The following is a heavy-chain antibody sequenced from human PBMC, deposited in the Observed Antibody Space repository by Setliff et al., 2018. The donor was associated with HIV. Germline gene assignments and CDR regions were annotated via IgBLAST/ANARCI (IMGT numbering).Heavy chain of an antibody. D-gene: IGHD5-18*01. CDR1: GGSISSSSHY. CDR3: ARPRYTYGTPPAFDI. V-gene: IGHV4-39*01. CDR2: IYFSGGT. Sequence: SETLSLTCTVSGGSISSSSHYWGWIRQPPGKGLEWTGSIYFSGGTYYNPSLKSRVTISVDTSKNQFSLKLSSVTAADTAVYYCARPRYTYGTPPAFDIWGRGTMVTVSS. J-gene: IGHJ3*02.